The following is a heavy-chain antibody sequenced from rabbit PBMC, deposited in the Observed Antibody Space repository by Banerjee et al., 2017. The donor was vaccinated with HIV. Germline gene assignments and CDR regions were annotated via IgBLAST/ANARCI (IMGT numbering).Heavy chain of an antibody. V-gene: IGHV1S45*01. D-gene: IGHD1-1*01. Sequence: QEQLVESGGGLVQPEGSLTLTCKASGFDFSSNAICWVRQAPGKGLEWIGTIYAGSSGSAYYASWVKGRFTISKTSWTTVTLQMTSLTAADTATYFCARDLTGVIGWNLNLWGPGTLVTVS. CDR1: GFDFSSNA. CDR2: IYAGSSGSA. J-gene: IGHJ4*01. CDR3: ARDLTGVIGWNLNL.